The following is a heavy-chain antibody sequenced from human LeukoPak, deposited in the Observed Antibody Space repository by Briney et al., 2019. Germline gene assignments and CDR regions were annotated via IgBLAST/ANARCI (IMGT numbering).Heavy chain of an antibody. CDR1: GYTCSSYG. Sequence: ASVKVSCKASGYTCSSYGISWVRQAPAPGLEWMCRIIPIFGTANYAQKFQGRVTITADKSTSTAYMELSSLRSEDTAVYYCARDSDPYSGYLNFDYWGQGTLVTVSS. CDR3: ARDSDPYSGYLNFDY. D-gene: IGHD5-12*01. CDR2: IIPIFGTA. V-gene: IGHV1-69*06. J-gene: IGHJ4*02.